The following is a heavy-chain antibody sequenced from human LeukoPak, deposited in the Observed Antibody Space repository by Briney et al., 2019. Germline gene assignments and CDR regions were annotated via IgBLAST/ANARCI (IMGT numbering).Heavy chain of an antibody. J-gene: IGHJ4*02. CDR2: IDPSNSYT. V-gene: IGHV5-10-1*01. CDR1: GYSFGTYY. Sequence: GASLRISCKGSGYSFGTYYISWVRQMPGKGLEWMGKIDPSNSYTEYSPSFQGRVTISADKSISIAYLQWRSLKASDSAMYYCARLSDYWGQGTLLTVSS. CDR3: ARLSDY.